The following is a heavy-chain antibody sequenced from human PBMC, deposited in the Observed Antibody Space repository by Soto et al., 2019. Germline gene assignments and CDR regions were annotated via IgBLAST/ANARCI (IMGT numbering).Heavy chain of an antibody. D-gene: IGHD2-21*02. CDR1: GFTFTEYY. Sequence: QEQLVESGGGLAKPGGSLRLSCTASGFTFTEYYMSWIRQAPGKGLEWVSYISISGDTIDYADSVKGRFTISRDNAKNSVFLQMNSLRAEDTAVYYCARVRLWGQGTQVTVSS. V-gene: IGHV3-11*01. CDR2: ISISGDTI. CDR3: ARVRL. J-gene: IGHJ4*02.